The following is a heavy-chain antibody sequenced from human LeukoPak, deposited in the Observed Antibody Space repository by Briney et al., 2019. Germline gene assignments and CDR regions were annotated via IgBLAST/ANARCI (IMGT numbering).Heavy chain of an antibody. CDR2: IYSGST. J-gene: IGHJ5*02. CDR1: GFTVSSNS. CDR3: AKGRYCSGGSCSDHWFDP. Sequence: GGSLRLSCTVSGFTVSSNSMSWVRQAPGKGLEWVSFIYSGSTHYSDSVKGRFTISRDNSKNTLYLQMNSLRAEVTAVYYCAKGRYCSGGSCSDHWFDPWGQGTLVTVSS. V-gene: IGHV3-53*01. D-gene: IGHD2-15*01.